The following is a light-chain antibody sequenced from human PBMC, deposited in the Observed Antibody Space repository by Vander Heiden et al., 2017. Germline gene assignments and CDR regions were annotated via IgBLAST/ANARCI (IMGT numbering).Light chain of an antibody. CDR2: HAS. V-gene: IGKV3-20*01. J-gene: IGKJ5*01. CDR3: QHYGFSPPVT. Sequence: SQRVSNYHLACHHQKPGQSPRLLISHASSSAARIPDRFSRSGSGTDFTLPISRLEHEDVAVYYCQHYGFSPPVTFGRGTQVAIK. CDR1: QRVSNYH.